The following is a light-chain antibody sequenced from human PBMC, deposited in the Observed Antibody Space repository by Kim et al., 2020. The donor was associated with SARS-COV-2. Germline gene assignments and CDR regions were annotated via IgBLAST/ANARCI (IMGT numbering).Light chain of an antibody. CDR2: DVS. CDR1: QSISGW. Sequence: DIQMTQSPSTLSASVGDRVTITCRASQSISGWLAWYQQKPGRAPKVLIYDVSTLQSGVPSRFSGSGSGTEFTLTISSLQPDDIATYYCQQYTNYWTFGQGTKVHIK. J-gene: IGKJ1*01. V-gene: IGKV1-5*01. CDR3: QQYTNYWT.